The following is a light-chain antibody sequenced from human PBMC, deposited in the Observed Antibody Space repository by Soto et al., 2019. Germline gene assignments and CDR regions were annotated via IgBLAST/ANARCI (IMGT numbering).Light chain of an antibody. CDR2: SAS. J-gene: IGKJ4*01. Sequence: EIVMTQSPATLSVSPGERATVSCRASDNVKNNLAWYQHKPGQAPRLLFYSASTRATGIPARFSGSRSATEFSLTITSLQPEDFAVYYCQQYNSWPLTFGGGTKVET. CDR1: DNVKNN. V-gene: IGKV3-15*01. CDR3: QQYNSWPLT.